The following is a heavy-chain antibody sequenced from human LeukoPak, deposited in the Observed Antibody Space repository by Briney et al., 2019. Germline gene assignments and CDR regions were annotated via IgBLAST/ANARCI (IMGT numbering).Heavy chain of an antibody. CDR1: GGSISSYY. V-gene: IGHV4-59*08. CDR2: IYYSGST. CDR3: SRRGSAAAGTGFDP. Sequence: SETLSLTCTVSGGSISSYYWSWIRQPPGKGLEWIGYIYYSGSTNYNPSLKSRVTISVDTSKNQFSLKLSSVTAADTAVYYCSRRGSAAAGTGFDPWGQGTLVTVSS. J-gene: IGHJ5*02. D-gene: IGHD6-13*01.